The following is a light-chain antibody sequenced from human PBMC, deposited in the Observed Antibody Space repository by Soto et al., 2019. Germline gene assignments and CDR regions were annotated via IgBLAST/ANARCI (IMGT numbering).Light chain of an antibody. CDR3: QQYESYPPLT. J-gene: IGKJ4*01. CDR2: DAS. CDR1: QSIRSW. V-gene: IGKV1-5*01. Sequence: DIAVTQSPSSVAAGRGGRVTMTCRASQSIRSWLVWYQQKPGKAPKLLIYDASSLESGVPSRFSGRRSGTEFTLTISSLQPDDFGTYYCQQYESYPPLTFGGGTKVDIK.